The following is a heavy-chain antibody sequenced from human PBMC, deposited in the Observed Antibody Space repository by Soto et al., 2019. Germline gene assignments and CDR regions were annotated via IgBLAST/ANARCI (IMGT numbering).Heavy chain of an antibody. J-gene: IGHJ4*02. V-gene: IGHV1-3*01. Sequence: GASVKVSCKASGYTFTSYAMHWVRQAPGQRLEWMGWINAGNGNTKYPQKFQGRVTVTRDTSASTAYMELSSLRSEDTAVYYCASDAQYSSASVYWGQGTLVTVSS. CDR1: GYTFTSYA. D-gene: IGHD6-6*01. CDR3: ASDAQYSSASVY. CDR2: INAGNGNT.